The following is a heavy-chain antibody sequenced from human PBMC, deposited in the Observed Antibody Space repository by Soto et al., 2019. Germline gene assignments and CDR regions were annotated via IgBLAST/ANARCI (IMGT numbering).Heavy chain of an antibody. CDR1: GFTFSSYG. J-gene: IGHJ4*02. CDR2: IWYDGSNK. CDR3: ARDQATVTTFDYFDY. Sequence: GGSLRLSCAASGFTFSSYGMHWVRQAPGKGLEWVAVIWYDGSNKYYADSVKGRFTISRDNSKNTLYLQMNSLRAEDTAVYYCARDQATVTTFDYFDYWGQGTLVTVSS. D-gene: IGHD4-17*01. V-gene: IGHV3-33*01.